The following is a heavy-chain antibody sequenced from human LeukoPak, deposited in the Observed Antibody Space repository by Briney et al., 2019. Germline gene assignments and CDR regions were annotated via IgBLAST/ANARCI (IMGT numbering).Heavy chain of an antibody. CDR1: GGSISSYY. CDR2: IYTSGST. V-gene: IGHV4-4*07. D-gene: IGHD3-3*01. CDR3: ARENDFWSGYAYDY. J-gene: IGHJ4*02. Sequence: KTSETLSLTCTASGGSISSYYWSWIRQPAGKGLEWIGRIYTSGSTNYNPSLKSRVTMSVDTSKNQFSLKLSSVTAADTAVYYCARENDFWSGYAYDYWGQGTLVTVSS.